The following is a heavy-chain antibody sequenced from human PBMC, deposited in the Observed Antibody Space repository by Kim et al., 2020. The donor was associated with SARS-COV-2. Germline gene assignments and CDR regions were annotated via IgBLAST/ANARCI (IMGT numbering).Heavy chain of an antibody. CDR3: AKDNWVQWELLTSYYFDY. J-gene: IGHJ4*02. Sequence: KGRFTISRDNAKNSLYLQMNSLRAEDTALYYCAKDNWVQWELLTSYYFDYWGQGTLVTVSS. D-gene: IGHD1-26*01. V-gene: IGHV3-9*01.